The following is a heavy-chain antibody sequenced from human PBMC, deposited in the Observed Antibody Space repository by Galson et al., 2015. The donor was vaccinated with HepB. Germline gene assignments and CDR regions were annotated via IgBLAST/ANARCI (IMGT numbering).Heavy chain of an antibody. V-gene: IGHV3-73*01. CDR2: IRSKASNYAT. J-gene: IGHJ5*01. CDR1: GFTFSGSA. D-gene: IGHD5-18*01. CDR3: AKGYGLFDS. Sequence: SLRLSCAASGFTFSGSAIHWVRQTSGKGLEWVGRIRSKASNYATAYAASLKGRFTISRDDSKNTAYLQMNSLRAEDAGLYFCAKGYGLFDSWGQGILVTVSS.